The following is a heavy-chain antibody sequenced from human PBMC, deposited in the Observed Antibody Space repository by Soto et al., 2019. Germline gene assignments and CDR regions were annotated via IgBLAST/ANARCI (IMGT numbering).Heavy chain of an antibody. V-gene: IGHV4-61*08. CDR1: GGSISSGGYY. Sequence: PSETLSLTCTVSGGSISSGGYYWSWIRQPPGKGLEWIGYIYYSGSTNYNPSLKSRVTISLDTSKNQFSLKLSSVTAADTAIYYCAGAHLTAPVAFDVWVPGRIVT. CDR3: AGAHLTAPVAFDV. CDR2: IYYSGST. D-gene: IGHD6-13*01. J-gene: IGHJ3*01.